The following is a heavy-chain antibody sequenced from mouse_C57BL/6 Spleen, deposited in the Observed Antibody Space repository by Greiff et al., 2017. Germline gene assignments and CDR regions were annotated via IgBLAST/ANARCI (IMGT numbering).Heavy chain of an antibody. J-gene: IGHJ4*01. D-gene: IGHD1-1*01. CDR2: IDPSDSYT. V-gene: IGHV1-69*01. Sequence: QVQLQQPGAELVMPGASVKLSCKASGYTFTSYWMHWVKQRPGQGLEWIGEIDPSDSYTNYNQKFKGKSTLTVDKSSSTAYMQRSSLTSEDSAVYYCARRYYGSSYAMDYWGQGTSGTVSS. CDR1: GYTFTSYW. CDR3: ARRYYGSSYAMDY.